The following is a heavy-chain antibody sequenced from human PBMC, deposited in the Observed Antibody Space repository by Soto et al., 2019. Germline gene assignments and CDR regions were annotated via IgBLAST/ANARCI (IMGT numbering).Heavy chain of an antibody. D-gene: IGHD3-22*01. CDR3: ARILLEYDSSGYDFDY. CDR1: GGSISSSSYY. Sequence: QLQLQESGPGLVKPSETLSLTCTVSGGSISSSSYYWGWIRQPPGKGLEWIGSIYYSGSTYYNPSLKSRVTISVDTSKVQFSLKLSSVTAADTAVYYCARILLEYDSSGYDFDYWGQGTLVTVSS. CDR2: IYYSGST. V-gene: IGHV4-39*01. J-gene: IGHJ4*02.